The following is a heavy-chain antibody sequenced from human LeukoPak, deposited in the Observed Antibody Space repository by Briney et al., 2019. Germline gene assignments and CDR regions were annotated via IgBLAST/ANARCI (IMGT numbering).Heavy chain of an antibody. CDR2: INWNGGST. Sequence: PGRSLRLSCAASGFAFDDYAMHWVRQAPGKGLEWVSGINWNGGSTGYADSVKGRFTISGDNAKNSLYLQMNSLRAEDTALYYCARQYYYDSSGYYYQPIDYWGQGTLVTVSS. CDR3: ARQYYYDSSGYYYQPIDY. CDR1: GFAFDDYA. J-gene: IGHJ4*02. D-gene: IGHD3-22*01. V-gene: IGHV3-20*04.